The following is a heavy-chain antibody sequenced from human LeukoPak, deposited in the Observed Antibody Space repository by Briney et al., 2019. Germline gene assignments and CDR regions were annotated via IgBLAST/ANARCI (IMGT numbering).Heavy chain of an antibody. V-gene: IGHV1-2*02. CDR2: INPNSGGT. J-gene: IGHJ6*03. D-gene: IGHD3-3*01. Sequence: GASVKVSCKASGYTFTGYYMHWVRQAPGQGLEWMGWINPNSGGTNYAQKFQGRVTMTRDTSISTAYMKLSRLRSDDTAVYYCARDQWRTIFGVVPYYYMDVWGKGTTVTVSS. CDR1: GYTFTGYY. CDR3: ARDQWRTIFGVVPYYYMDV.